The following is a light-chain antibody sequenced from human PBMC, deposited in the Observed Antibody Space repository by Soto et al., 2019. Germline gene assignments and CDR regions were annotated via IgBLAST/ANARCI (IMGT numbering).Light chain of an antibody. CDR3: QQRNIWPPVT. J-gene: IGKJ5*01. CDR1: PSVTNY. CDR2: GAF. Sequence: EIVLTQAPGTLSLSPGERATLSCRASPSVTNYLAWYQQKPGQAPRLXXYGAFNRATGIPARFSGSGSGTDFTLTISSLEPEDFAVYYCQQRNIWPPVTFGQGTRLEIK. V-gene: IGKV3-11*01.